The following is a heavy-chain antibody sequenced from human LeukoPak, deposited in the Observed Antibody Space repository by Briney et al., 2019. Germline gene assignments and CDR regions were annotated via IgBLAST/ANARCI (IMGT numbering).Heavy chain of an antibody. D-gene: IGHD4-23*01. CDR1: GFTFSSYW. V-gene: IGHV3-74*01. Sequence: PGRSLRLSCAASGFTFSSYWMHWVRQAPGKGLVWISRINSDGSGTSYADSVKGRFTISRDNAKNTLYLQMNSLRAEDTAVYYCARADDGAISWVNYWGQGTLVTVSS. CDR3: ARADDGAISWVNY. CDR2: INSDGSGT. J-gene: IGHJ4*02.